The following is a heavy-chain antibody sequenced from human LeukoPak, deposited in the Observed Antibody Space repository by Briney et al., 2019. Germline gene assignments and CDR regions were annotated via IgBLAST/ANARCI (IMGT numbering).Heavy chain of an antibody. D-gene: IGHD5-12*01. CDR2: VSSGDTYT. CDR3: GCGDRDSYDRIDQ. CDR1: GFTFSSYV. Sequence: GGSLRLSCAASGFTFSSYVMHWVRQAPGKGLEWVAAVSSGDTYTYYSDSVKGRFTISRDHTWESLNLQMNSLRVEDSAIYYCGCGDRDSYDRIDQWGRGTQVTVSS. V-gene: IGHV3-21*01. J-gene: IGHJ4*02.